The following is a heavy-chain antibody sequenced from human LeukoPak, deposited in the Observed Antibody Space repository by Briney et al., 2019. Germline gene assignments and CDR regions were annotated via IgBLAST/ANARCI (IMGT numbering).Heavy chain of an antibody. J-gene: IGHJ3*02. D-gene: IGHD6-19*01. V-gene: IGHV4-34*01. CDR1: GGSISSYY. Sequence: SETLSLTCTVSGGSISSYYWSWIRQPPGKGLEWIGEINHSGSTNYNPSLKSRVTISVDTSKNQFSLKLSSVTAADTAVYYCARHDSSGWYRIAFDIWGQGTMVTVSS. CDR2: INHSGST. CDR3: ARHDSSGWYRIAFDI.